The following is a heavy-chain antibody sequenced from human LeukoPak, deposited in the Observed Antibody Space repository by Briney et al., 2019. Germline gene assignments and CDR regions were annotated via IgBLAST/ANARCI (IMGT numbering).Heavy chain of an antibody. J-gene: IGHJ4*02. D-gene: IGHD2-15*01. CDR2: IYTSGST. V-gene: IGHV4-4*07. Sequence: SETLSLTCTVSGGSISSYYWSWIRQPAGKGLEWIGRIYTSGSTNYNPSLKSRVTMLVDTSKNQFSLKLSSVTAADTAVYYCARAGYCSGGSCYSFDYWGQGTLVTVSS. CDR3: ARAGYCSGGSCYSFDY. CDR1: GGSISSYY.